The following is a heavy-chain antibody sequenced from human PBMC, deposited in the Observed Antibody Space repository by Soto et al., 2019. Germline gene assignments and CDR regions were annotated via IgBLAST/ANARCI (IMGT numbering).Heavy chain of an antibody. Sequence: EVQLSESGGGLVQPGGSLRLSCAASGFTFSNFAMSWVRQAPGKGLEWVSGISDSGGSTYSADSLRGRFTISRDDSKNKLYRQMNSLRAEDTAVYYSAKIGGYSRNWEYYFVYWVQGTLVTVSS. D-gene: IGHD6-13*01. CDR2: ISDSGGST. V-gene: IGHV3-23*01. J-gene: IGHJ4*02. CDR1: GFTFSNFA. CDR3: AKIGGYSRNWEYYFVY.